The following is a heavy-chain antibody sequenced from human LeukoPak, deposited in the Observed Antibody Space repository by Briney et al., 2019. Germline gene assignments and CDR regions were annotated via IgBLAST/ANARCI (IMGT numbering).Heavy chain of an antibody. J-gene: IGHJ4*02. CDR1: GFTFSNYA. V-gene: IGHV3-23*01. D-gene: IGHD5-12*01. CDR2: ISNSDGST. CDR3: AKGSSHWRDYYYFDY. Sequence: GGSLRLSCAASGFTFSNYAVSWVRQAPGKGLAWVSAISNSDGSTQYADSVKGRFTISRDNSRNTLYLQMNSLTAEGTAVYYCAKGSSHWRDYYYFDYWGQGALVTVSS.